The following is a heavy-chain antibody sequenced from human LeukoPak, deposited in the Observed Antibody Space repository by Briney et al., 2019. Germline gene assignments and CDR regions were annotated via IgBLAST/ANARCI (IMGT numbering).Heavy chain of an antibody. J-gene: IGHJ6*02. D-gene: IGHD5-12*01. CDR2: ISYDGSNK. CDR3: ARDLGGLAILHYYYGMDV. CDR1: GFTFSSYA. Sequence: GRSLRLSCAASGFTFSSYAMHWVRQAPGKGLEWVAVISYDGSNKYYVDSVKGRFTISRDNSKNTLYLQMNSLRAEDTAVYYCARDLGGLAILHYYYGMDVWGQGTTVTVSS. V-gene: IGHV3-30-3*01.